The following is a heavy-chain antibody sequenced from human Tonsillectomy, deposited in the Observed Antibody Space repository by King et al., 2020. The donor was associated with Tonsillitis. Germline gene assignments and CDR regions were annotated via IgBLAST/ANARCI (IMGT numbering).Heavy chain of an antibody. J-gene: IGHJ6*02. CDR3: ARDEATTYYYYYGMDV. D-gene: IGHD5-12*01. V-gene: IGHV3-48*01. CDR2: XXXXXXXX. CDR1: GFTFSSYN. Sequence: VQLVESGGGLVQPGGSLRLSCAASGFTFSSYNMNWVXXAPGKGXXXVXXXXXXXXXXFXXXXXXXRFPISRDNAXNSLYLPIXSLXAEDTAVYYCARDEATTYYYYYGMDVWGQGTTVTVSS.